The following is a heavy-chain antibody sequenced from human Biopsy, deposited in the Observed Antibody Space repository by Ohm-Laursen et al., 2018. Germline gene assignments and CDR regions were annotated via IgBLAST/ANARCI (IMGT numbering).Heavy chain of an antibody. CDR2: IAYDGSKT. J-gene: IGHJ6*02. CDR1: VVTFRNSV. D-gene: IGHD2/OR15-2a*01. V-gene: IGHV3-30*18. CDR3: AKDKGTFNFYYYGMDV. Sequence: LSLSSAASVVTFRNSVMPTVRQAASQELGWLAGIAYDGSKTDYGDSVKGRLNISRDNSKNTLDLQMSCLRVEDTAVYFCAKDKGTFNFYYYGMDVWGQGTTVTVSS.